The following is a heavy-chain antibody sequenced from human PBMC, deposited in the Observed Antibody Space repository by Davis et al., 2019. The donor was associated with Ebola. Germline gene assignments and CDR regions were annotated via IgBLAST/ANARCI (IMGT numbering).Heavy chain of an antibody. D-gene: IGHD6-19*01. CDR3: ASTSGWRDF. Sequence: SETLSLTCTVSGGSISSGGYYWSWIRQPPGKGLEWIGQITPSGRTTYNPSLKGRVTMSGDTSKNQFSLDLTSMTAADTAVYYCASTSGWRDFWGQGSLVTVSS. V-gene: IGHV4-39*07. CDR2: ITPSGRT. CDR1: GGSISSGGYY. J-gene: IGHJ4*02.